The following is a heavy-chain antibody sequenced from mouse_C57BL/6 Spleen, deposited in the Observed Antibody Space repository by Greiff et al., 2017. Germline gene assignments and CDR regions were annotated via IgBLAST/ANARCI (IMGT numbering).Heavy chain of an antibody. V-gene: IGHV1-72*01. CDR2: IDPNSGGT. CDR1: GYTFTSYW. Sequence: VQLQQPGAELVKPGASVKLSCKASGYTFTSYWMHWVKQRPGRGLGWIGRIDPNSGGTKYNEKFKSKATLTVDKPSSTAYMQLSSLTSEDSAVYYCAREDYGSSYVKYFDCWGQGTTLTVSS. CDR3: AREDYGSSYVKYFDC. D-gene: IGHD1-1*01. J-gene: IGHJ2*01.